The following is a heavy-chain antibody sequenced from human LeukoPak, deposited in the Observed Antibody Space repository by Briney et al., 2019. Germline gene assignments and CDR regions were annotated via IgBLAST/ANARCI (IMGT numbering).Heavy chain of an antibody. CDR2: INSDGSST. Sequence: HTGGSLRLSCAASGFTFSSYWMHWVRQAPGKGLVWVSRINSDGSSTSYADSVKGRLTISRDNAKNTLYLQMNSLRAEDTAVYYCAKGVGYSNWYFALWGRGTLVTVSS. J-gene: IGHJ2*01. CDR3: AKGVGYSNWYFAL. CDR1: GFTFSSYW. D-gene: IGHD4-11*01. V-gene: IGHV3-74*01.